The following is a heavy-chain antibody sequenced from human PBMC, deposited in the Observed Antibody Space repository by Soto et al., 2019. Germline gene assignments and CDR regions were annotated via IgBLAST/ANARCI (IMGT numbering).Heavy chain of an antibody. D-gene: IGHD6-19*01. V-gene: IGHV3-7*03. Sequence: GGSLRLSCAASGFTFDNYRMSWVRQAPGKGLEWVADIKQDGSDKYYVGSVKGRFTISRDNAKNSLYLQMNSLRVEDTAIYYCAKRDPPAVAVTGTIFWGQGALVTVSS. J-gene: IGHJ4*02. CDR3: AKRDPPAVAVTGTIF. CDR1: GFTFDNYR. CDR2: IKQDGSDK.